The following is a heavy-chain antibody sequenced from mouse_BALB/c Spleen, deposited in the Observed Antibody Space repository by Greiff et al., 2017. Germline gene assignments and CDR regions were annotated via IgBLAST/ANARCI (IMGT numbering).Heavy chain of an antibody. V-gene: IGHV1S56*01. Sequence: VQLQQSGPELVKPGASVKMSCKASGYTFTSYYIHWVKQRPGQGLEWIGWIYPGDGSTKYNEKFKGKTTLTADKSSSTAYMLLSSLTSEDSAIYFCASGNPFDYWGQGTTLTVSS. CDR2: IYPGDGST. J-gene: IGHJ2*01. CDR3: ASGNPFDY. CDR1: GYTFTSYY. D-gene: IGHD2-1*01.